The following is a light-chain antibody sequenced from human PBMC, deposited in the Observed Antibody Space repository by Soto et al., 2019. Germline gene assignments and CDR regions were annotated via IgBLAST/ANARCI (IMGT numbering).Light chain of an antibody. V-gene: IGKV3-20*01. CDR1: ETISSDK. Sequence: ENVLTQSPGTLSVSPGERATLSCRASETISSDKLAWYQQKPGQPPSLLIYGTFSRATGIPDRFSGSGSGTDFTLTISRLEPEDSAIYYRQQYGSWTFGQGTKVEI. CDR3: QQYGSWT. J-gene: IGKJ1*01. CDR2: GTF.